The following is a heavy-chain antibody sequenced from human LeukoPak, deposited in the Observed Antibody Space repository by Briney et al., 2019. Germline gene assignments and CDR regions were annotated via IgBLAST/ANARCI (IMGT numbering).Heavy chain of an antibody. CDR1: GFTFDDYG. V-gene: IGHV3-9*01. D-gene: IGHD2/OR15-2a*01. J-gene: IGHJ4*02. CDR3: AKSVKNREGLHYFDN. CDR2: ITYDSIKI. Sequence: PGMSLRLSCEVSGFTFDDYGMHWVRQAPGNGLEWVSRITYDSIKIGYADSVKGRFNISRDRDKNSLYLKMDSLRPEDTVFYYCAKSVKNREGLHYFDNWGPGNLVTVSS.